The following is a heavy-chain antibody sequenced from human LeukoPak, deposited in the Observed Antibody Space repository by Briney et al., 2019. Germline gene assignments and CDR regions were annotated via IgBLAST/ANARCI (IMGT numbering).Heavy chain of an antibody. V-gene: IGHV1-24*01. Sequence: ASVKVSCKVSGYTLTELSMHWARQAPGKGLEWMGGFDPEDGETIYAQKFQGRVTITADKSTSTAYMELSSLRSEDTAVYYCASTGIAVAGAYFDYWGQGTLVTVSS. D-gene: IGHD6-19*01. J-gene: IGHJ4*02. CDR3: ASTGIAVAGAYFDY. CDR1: GYTLTELS. CDR2: FDPEDGET.